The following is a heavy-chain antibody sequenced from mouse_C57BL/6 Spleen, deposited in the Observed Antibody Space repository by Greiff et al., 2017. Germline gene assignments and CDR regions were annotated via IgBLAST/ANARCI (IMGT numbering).Heavy chain of an antibody. Sequence: EESGPGLVKPSQSPSLTCSVTGYSITSGYYWNWIRQFPGNKLEWMGYISYDGSNNYNPSLKNRISITRDTSKNQFFLKLNSVTTEDTATYYCARRGGNYDAMDYWGQGTSVTVSS. J-gene: IGHJ4*01. V-gene: IGHV3-6*01. CDR3: ARRGGNYDAMDY. CDR1: GYSITSGYY. CDR2: ISYDGSN. D-gene: IGHD1-1*02.